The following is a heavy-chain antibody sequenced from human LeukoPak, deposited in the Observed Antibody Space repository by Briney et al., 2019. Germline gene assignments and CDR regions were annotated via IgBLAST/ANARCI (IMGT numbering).Heavy chain of an antibody. CDR1: GFTFSTYA. V-gene: IGHV3-23*01. Sequence: GGSLRLSCAASGFTFSTYAMSSGRQAPRKGLEWVSGISGSVGVTYYADSVKGRFSISRDNYKNTLYLQLNRLRAEDTAVYYCAKDSLRTIPMIVVDRAPLDYWGQGPLNTVSS. D-gene: IGHD3-22*01. CDR2: ISGSVGVT. CDR3: AKDSLRTIPMIVVDRAPLDY. J-gene: IGHJ4*02.